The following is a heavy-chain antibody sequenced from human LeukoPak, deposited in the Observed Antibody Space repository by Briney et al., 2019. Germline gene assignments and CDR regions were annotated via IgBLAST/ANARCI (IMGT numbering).Heavy chain of an antibody. D-gene: IGHD5-12*01. CDR2: IYHSGST. Sequence: SETLSLTCAVSGYSISSGYYWGWIRQPPGKGLEGIGSIYHSGSTYYNPSLESRVTISVATSKNQFSLKLSSVTAADTAVYYCARLGGYVSYFDYWGQGTLVTVSS. J-gene: IGHJ4*02. CDR1: GYSISSGYY. CDR3: ARLGGYVSYFDY. V-gene: IGHV4-38-2*01.